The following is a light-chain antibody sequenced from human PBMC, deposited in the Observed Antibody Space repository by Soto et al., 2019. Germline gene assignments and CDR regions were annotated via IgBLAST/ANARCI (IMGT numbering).Light chain of an antibody. CDR1: QGISSY. Sequence: DIQMTQSPSSLSASVGDRVTITCRASQGISSYLNWYQQKPGKAPKLLIYAASSLQSGVPSRFSGSGSGTDFTLTISSLQPEDFATYYCQQYNSYPWTFGQGTKVDIK. V-gene: IGKV1-39*01. CDR3: QQYNSYPWT. CDR2: AAS. J-gene: IGKJ1*01.